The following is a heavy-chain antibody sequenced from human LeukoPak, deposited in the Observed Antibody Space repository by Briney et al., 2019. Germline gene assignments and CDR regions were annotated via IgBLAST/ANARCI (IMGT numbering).Heavy chain of an antibody. J-gene: IGHJ4*02. Sequence: GGSLRLSCAASGFTFSSYAVHWVRQAPGKGLEWVAVISYDGSNKCYADSVKGRFTISRDNSNNTLYLQMNNLRAEDTAVYYCAKEGGSSSWSYFDYWGQGTLVTVSS. CDR2: ISYDGSNK. V-gene: IGHV3-30*04. CDR1: GFTFSSYA. CDR3: AKEGGSSSWSYFDY. D-gene: IGHD6-13*01.